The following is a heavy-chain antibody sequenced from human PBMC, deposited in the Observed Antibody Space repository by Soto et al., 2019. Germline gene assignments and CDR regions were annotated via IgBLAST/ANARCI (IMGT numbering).Heavy chain of an antibody. Sequence: GESLKISCQGSGYSFTTFWIGWVRQMPGKGLEWMGIIYPGDSDTRYSPSFQGQVTISADKSISTAYLQWSSLKASDTAIYYCARRTLGNLDVWGLGTTVTVSS. J-gene: IGHJ6*01. V-gene: IGHV5-51*01. CDR3: ARRTLGNLDV. CDR1: GYSFTTFW. CDR2: IYPGDSDT. D-gene: IGHD3-16*01.